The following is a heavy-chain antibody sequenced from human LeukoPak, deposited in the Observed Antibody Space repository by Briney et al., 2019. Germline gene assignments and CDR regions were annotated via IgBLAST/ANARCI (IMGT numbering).Heavy chain of an antibody. D-gene: IGHD4-17*01. CDR2: IYYSGST. Sequence: SETLSLTCTVAGGSISSYYWSWVRQPPGKGLEWLGYIYYSGSTNYNPSLKSRVTISVDTSKNQFSLKLSSVTAADTAVYYCARKRATVTTWYFDLWGRGTLVTVSS. CDR3: ARKRATVTTWYFDL. CDR1: GGSISSYY. V-gene: IGHV4-59*01. J-gene: IGHJ2*01.